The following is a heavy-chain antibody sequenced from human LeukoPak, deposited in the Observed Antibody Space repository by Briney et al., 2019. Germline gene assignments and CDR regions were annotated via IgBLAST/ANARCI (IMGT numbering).Heavy chain of an antibody. V-gene: IGHV3-21*01. CDR2: ISSSSSYI. J-gene: IGHJ4*02. Sequence: GGSLRLSCAASGFTFSSYSMNWVRQAPGKGLEWVSSISSSSSYIYYADSVKGRFTISRDNAKNPLYLQMNSLRAEDTAVYYCARDVRVGGLRWPDWGQGTLVTVSS. D-gene: IGHD4-23*01. CDR1: GFTFSSYS. CDR3: ARDVRVGGLRWPD.